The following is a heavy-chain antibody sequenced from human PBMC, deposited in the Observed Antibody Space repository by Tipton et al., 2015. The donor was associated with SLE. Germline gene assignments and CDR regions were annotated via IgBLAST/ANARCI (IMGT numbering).Heavy chain of an antibody. V-gene: IGHV4-31*02. Sequence: LRLSCTVSGGSISSGGYYWTWIRQLPGKGLEWIGYIYYSGNTYYNPSLKSRITISLDKSNNHFSLRLSSLTAADTAVYYCARGCSSSTCEPFYFFGMDVWGQGTTVTVSS. CDR2: IYYSGNT. D-gene: IGHD2-2*01. J-gene: IGHJ6*02. CDR1: GGSISSGGYY. CDR3: ARGCSSSTCEPFYFFGMDV.